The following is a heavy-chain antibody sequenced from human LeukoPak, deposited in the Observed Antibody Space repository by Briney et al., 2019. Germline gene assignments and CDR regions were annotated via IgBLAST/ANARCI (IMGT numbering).Heavy chain of an antibody. CDR2: ISGSGGST. CDR1: GFTFSSYA. CDR3: ATTPFYYFDY. Sequence: GGSLRLSCAASGFTFSSYAMSWVRQAPGKGLEWVSAISGSGGSTYYADSVKGRFTISRDNSKNTPYLQMSSLRAEDTAVYYCATTPFYYFDYWGQGTLVTVSS. V-gene: IGHV3-23*01. J-gene: IGHJ4*02.